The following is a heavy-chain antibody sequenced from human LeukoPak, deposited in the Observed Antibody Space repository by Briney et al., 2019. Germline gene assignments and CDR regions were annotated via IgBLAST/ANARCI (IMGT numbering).Heavy chain of an antibody. CDR1: GFTFSSYA. V-gene: IGHV3-30-3*01. CDR3: ANVPYYYDSSGYYY. D-gene: IGHD3-22*01. Sequence: PGGSLRLSCAASGFTFSSYAMHWVRQAPDKGLEWVAVISYDGSNKYYADSVKGRFTISRDNSKNTLYLQMNSLRAEDTAVYYCANVPYYYDSSGYYYWGQGTLVTVSS. CDR2: ISYDGSNK. J-gene: IGHJ4*02.